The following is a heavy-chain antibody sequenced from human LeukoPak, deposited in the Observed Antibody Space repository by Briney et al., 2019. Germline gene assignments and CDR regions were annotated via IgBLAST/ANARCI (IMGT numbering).Heavy chain of an antibody. D-gene: IGHD6-19*01. CDR3: ARDVFSSITVAGTAFDY. V-gene: IGHV4-39*07. Sequence: SETLSLTCTVSGGSVSSSYYYWGWIRQSPGKGLEWIGSLYYSGDTYYNPSLKSRVTISVDTSKNQFSLKLTSVTAADTAVYYCARDVFSSITVAGTAFDYWGQGTLDTVSS. CDR1: GGSVSSSYYY. J-gene: IGHJ4*02. CDR2: LYYSGDT.